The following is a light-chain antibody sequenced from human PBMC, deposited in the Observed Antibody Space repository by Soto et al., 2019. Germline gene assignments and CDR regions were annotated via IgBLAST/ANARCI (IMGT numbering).Light chain of an antibody. J-gene: IGKJ1*01. CDR1: QDIGTY. V-gene: IGKV1-8*01. CDR3: QQSYSTAWT. Sequence: AIRMTQSPSSFSASTGDRVFIXXRATQDIGTYLAWYQQIPGKAPKXLIYDASTLQTGVPSRFSGSGAGTDFTLTISSLQPEDFATYYCQQSYSTAWTFGQGTKVDIK. CDR2: DAS.